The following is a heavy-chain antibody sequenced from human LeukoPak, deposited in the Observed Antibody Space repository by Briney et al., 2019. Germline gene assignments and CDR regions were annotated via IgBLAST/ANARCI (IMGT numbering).Heavy chain of an antibody. J-gene: IGHJ4*02. CDR3: ARDRPRVGLDY. Sequence: GGSLTLSCAASGFTFSSYEMNWDRQAPGKGLEWVPYISISGSTIHYADSVKGRFTISRNNAKNALYLQMNSLRAEDMAVYYCARDRPRVGLDYWGQGTLVTVSS. CDR2: ISISGSTI. D-gene: IGHD2-2*01. V-gene: IGHV3-48*03. CDR1: GFTFSSYE.